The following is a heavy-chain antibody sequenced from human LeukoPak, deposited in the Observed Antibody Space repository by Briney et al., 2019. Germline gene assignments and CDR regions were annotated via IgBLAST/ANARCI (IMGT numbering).Heavy chain of an antibody. CDR3: ARGAGWYLY. D-gene: IGHD6-19*01. CDR1: GGSISSYY. V-gene: IGHV4-59*01. Sequence: SETLSLTCSVSGGSISSYYWSWIRQPLGKKLEWIAYIYDSGTTNYTPSLRSRVTISVDTSKNQFSLMLPSVTAADTAVYYCARGAGWYLYWGQGTLVTVSS. J-gene: IGHJ4*02. CDR2: IYDSGTT.